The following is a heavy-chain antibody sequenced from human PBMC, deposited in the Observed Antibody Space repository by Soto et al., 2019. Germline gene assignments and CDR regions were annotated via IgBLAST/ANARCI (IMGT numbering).Heavy chain of an antibody. Sequence: ASVKVSCKASGYTFTSYGISWVRQAPGQGLEWMGWISAYNGNTNYAQKLQGRVTMTTDTSTSTAYMELRSLRSDDTAVYYCARDAVFGVVIMSWFDPWGQGTPVTVSS. D-gene: IGHD3-3*01. CDR3: ARDAVFGVVIMSWFDP. CDR1: GYTFTSYG. CDR2: ISAYNGNT. V-gene: IGHV1-18*01. J-gene: IGHJ5*02.